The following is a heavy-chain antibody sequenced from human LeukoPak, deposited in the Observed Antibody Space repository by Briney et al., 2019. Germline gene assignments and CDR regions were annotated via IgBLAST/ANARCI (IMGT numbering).Heavy chain of an antibody. CDR1: GGSISSYY. V-gene: IGHV4-59*01. CDR3: ARVSPITVFGVDYYYYMDV. Sequence: SEALSLTCTVSGGSISSYYWSWIRQPAGKGLEWIGYNYYSGSTIYNPSLKSRVTISVDTSKNQFSLKLSPVTAADTAVYYCARVSPITVFGVDYYYYMDVWGKGTTVTVSS. D-gene: IGHD3-3*01. J-gene: IGHJ6*03. CDR2: NYYSGST.